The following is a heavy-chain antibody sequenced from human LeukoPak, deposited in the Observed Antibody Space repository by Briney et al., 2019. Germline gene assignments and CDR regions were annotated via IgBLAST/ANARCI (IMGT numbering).Heavy chain of an antibody. CDR2: INPNSGGT. CDR3: ARAEGSSPMATHY. V-gene: IGHV1-2*02. CDR1: GYTFTAYY. D-gene: IGHD3-10*01. J-gene: IGHJ4*02. Sequence: ASVKVSCKASGYTFTAYYPHWVRQAPGPGLEWMGWINPNSGGTNYAQKFQGRVTMTRDTSISTAYMDLSGLTSDDTGVYYCARAEGSSPMATHYWGQGTLVTVSS.